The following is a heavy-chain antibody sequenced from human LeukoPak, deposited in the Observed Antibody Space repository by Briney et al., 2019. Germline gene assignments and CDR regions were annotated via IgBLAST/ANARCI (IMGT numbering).Heavy chain of an antibody. D-gene: IGHD2-2*01. CDR1: GYTFTSYW. V-gene: IGHV5-51*01. CDR2: IYPGDSDT. J-gene: IGHJ5*02. CDR3: ARCLGSTSCYWFDP. Sequence: KVSCKASGYTFTSYWIGWVRQMPGKGLEWMGIIYPGDSDTRYSPSFQGQVTISADKSISTAYLQWSSLKASDTAMYYCARCLGSTSCYWFDPWGQGTLVTVSS.